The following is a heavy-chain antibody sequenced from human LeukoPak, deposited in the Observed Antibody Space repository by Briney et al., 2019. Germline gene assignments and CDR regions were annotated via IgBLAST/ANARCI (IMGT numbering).Heavy chain of an antibody. V-gene: IGHV3-23*01. CDR3: AGYYDTSGSHAFDI. CDR2: ISGSGGIT. D-gene: IGHD3-22*01. Sequence: GGSLRLSCAASGFTFSSYAMSWVRQAPGKGLEWVSAISGSGGITSYADSVKGRFTISRDNSKNTLYLQMNSLRAEDTAVYYCAGYYDTSGSHAFDIWGQGTMVTVSS. J-gene: IGHJ3*02. CDR1: GFTFSSYA.